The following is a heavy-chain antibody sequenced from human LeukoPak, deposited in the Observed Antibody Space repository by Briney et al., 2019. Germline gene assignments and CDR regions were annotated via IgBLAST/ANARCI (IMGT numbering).Heavy chain of an antibody. CDR3: AKDLTYYYDSSGYCFDY. Sequence: GGSLRLSCTASGFSFSGHWMHWARQLPGKGLVWVSRISPTGSTTSYADSVKGRFTISRDNAKNSLYLQMNSLRAEDTALYYCAKDLTYYYDSSGYCFDYWGREPWSPSPQ. V-gene: IGHV3-74*01. CDR2: ISPTGSTT. D-gene: IGHD3-22*01. J-gene: IGHJ4*02. CDR1: GFSFSGHW.